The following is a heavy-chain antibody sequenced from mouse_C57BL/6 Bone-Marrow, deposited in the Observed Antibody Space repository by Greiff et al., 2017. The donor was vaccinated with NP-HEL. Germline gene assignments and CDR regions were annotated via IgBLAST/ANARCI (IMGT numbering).Heavy chain of an antibody. CDR1: GYSFTDYN. D-gene: IGHD1-1*01. CDR3: AREDYGSSYFDY. Sequence: EVKLVESGPELVKPGASVKISCKASGYSFTDYNMNWVKQSNGKSLEWIGVINPNYGTTSYNQKFKGKATLTVDQSSSTAYMQLNSLTSEDSAVYYCAREDYGSSYFDYWGQGTTLTVSS. CDR2: INPNYGTT. J-gene: IGHJ2*01. V-gene: IGHV1-39*01.